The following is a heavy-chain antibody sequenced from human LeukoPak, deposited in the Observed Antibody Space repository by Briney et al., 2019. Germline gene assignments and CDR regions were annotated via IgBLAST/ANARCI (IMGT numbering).Heavy chain of an antibody. J-gene: IGHJ4*02. Sequence: GGSLRLSCAASGFTFSNAWMSWVRQAPGKGLEWVGRIKSKTDGGTTDYAAPVKGRFTISRDDSKNTLYLQMNSLKTEDTAVYYCTTAGGYYDSSASDYWGQGTLVTVSS. CDR3: TTAGGYYDSSASDY. CDR2: IKSKTDGGTT. CDR1: GFTFSNAW. D-gene: IGHD3-22*01. V-gene: IGHV3-15*01.